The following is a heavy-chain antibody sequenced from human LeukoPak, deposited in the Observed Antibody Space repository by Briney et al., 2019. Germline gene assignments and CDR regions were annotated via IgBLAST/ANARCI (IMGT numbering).Heavy chain of an antibody. D-gene: IGHD2/OR15-2a*01. CDR1: GFTFSSYG. J-gene: IGHJ1*01. V-gene: IGHV3-48*04. Sequence: GRSLRLSCAASGFTFSSYGMSWVRQAPGKGLQWVSYISSGGDIMHYADSVKGRFTSSRDNAKNSGYLEMNSLGAEDTAVYYCATNLIGAGEYFQQWGQGTLVTASS. CDR2: ISSGGDIM. CDR3: ATNLIGAGEYFQQ.